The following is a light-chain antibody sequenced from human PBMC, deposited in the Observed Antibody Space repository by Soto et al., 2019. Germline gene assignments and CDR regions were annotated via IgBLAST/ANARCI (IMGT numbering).Light chain of an antibody. V-gene: IGKV1-5*01. J-gene: IGKJ3*01. Sequence: DIQMTQSPSTLSASVADRTTITSLASQSISTWWAWYQQKPVQAPNLLIYGASSLESGVPSRVSGSGSATAFTLTISSLQPDDFATYYCHQYNSYSHSGFGRGTKVDI. CDR3: HQYNSYSHSG. CDR1: QSISTW. CDR2: GAS.